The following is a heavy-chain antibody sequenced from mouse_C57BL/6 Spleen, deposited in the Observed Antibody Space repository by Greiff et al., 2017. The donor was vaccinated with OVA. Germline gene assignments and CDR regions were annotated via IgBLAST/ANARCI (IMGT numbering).Heavy chain of an antibody. CDR1: GYTFTDYE. V-gene: IGHV1-15*01. J-gene: IGHJ2*01. CDR3: TRRRASGSNYGFDY. Sequence: QVQLQQSGAELVRPGAPVTLSCKASGYTFTDYEMHWVKQTPVHGLEWIGAIDPETGGTAYNQKFKGKAILTADKSSSTAYMELRSLTSEDSAVYYCTRRRASGSNYGFDYWGQGTTLTVSS. CDR2: IDPETGGT. D-gene: IGHD2-5*01.